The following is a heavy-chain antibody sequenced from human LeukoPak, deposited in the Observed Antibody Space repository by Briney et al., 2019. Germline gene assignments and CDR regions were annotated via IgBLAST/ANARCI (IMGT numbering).Heavy chain of an antibody. CDR2: ISYDGSNK. J-gene: IGHJ6*04. V-gene: IGHV3-30*04. Sequence: GGSLRLSCAASGFTFSSYAMHWVRQAPGKGLEWVAVISYDGSNKYYADSVKGRFTNSRDNSKNTLYLQMNSLRAEDTAVYYCAREQWGNGMDVWGKGTTVTVSS. CDR1: GFTFSSYA. CDR3: AREQWGNGMDV. D-gene: IGHD1-26*01.